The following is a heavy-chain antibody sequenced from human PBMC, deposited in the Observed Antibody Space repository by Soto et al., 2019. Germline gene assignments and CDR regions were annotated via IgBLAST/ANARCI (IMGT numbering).Heavy chain of an antibody. D-gene: IGHD6-19*01. Sequence: PSETLSLTCTVSGCSISSYYWSWIRQPPGKGLEWIGYIYYSGSTNYNPSLKSRVTISVDTSKNQFSLKLSSVTAADTAVYYCARGHPTWHSSGWTNWFDPWGQGTLVTVSS. CDR1: GCSISSYY. CDR2: IYYSGST. V-gene: IGHV4-59*01. J-gene: IGHJ5*02. CDR3: ARGHPTWHSSGWTNWFDP.